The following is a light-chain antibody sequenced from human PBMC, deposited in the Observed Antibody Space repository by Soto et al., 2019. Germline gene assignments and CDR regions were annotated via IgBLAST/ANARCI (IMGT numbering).Light chain of an antibody. Sequence: DIQMTQSPSTLSASVGDRVTITCRASQSISTWLAWYQQKPGKAPKLLIYRASSLESGVPSRFSGSGSGTEFTLTISSLQPDDLATYYCQQYDIDWTFGQGTKVEIK. J-gene: IGKJ1*01. CDR3: QQYDIDWT. V-gene: IGKV1-5*03. CDR2: RAS. CDR1: QSISTW.